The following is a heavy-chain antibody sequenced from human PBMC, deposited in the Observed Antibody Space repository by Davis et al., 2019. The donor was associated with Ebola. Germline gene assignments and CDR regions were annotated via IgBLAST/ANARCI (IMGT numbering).Heavy chain of an antibody. V-gene: IGHV4-34*01. D-gene: IGHD6-6*01. CDR2: INHSGST. CDR1: GGSFSGYY. J-gene: IGHJ6*02. Sequence: SETLSLTCAVYGGSFSGYYWSWIRQPPGKGLEWIGEINHSGSTNYNPSLKSRVTISVDTSKNQFSLKLSSVTAADTAVYYRARASRYSSSSGYYYDGMDVWGQGTTVTVSS. CDR3: ARASRYSSSSGYYYDGMDV.